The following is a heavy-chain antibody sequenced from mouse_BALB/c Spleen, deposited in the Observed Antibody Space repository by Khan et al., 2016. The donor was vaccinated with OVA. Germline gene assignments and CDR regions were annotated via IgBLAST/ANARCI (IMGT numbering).Heavy chain of an antibody. J-gene: IGHJ3*01. CDR1: GYTFTTYT. V-gene: IGHV1-4*01. CDR2: INPSNDYT. Sequence: QVQLKESGAELARPGASVKMSCKTSGYTFTTYTLHWVKQRPGRSLEWIGYINPSNDYTNYNQKFKDKSTLTADKSSSTAYMLLSSLTSEDSAVYYCASTRQLGLRGGFTYWGQGTLVTVSA. CDR3: ASTRQLGLRGGFTY. D-gene: IGHD3-2*01.